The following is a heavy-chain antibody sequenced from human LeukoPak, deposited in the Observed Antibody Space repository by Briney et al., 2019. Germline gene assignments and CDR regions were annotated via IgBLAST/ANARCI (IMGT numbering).Heavy chain of an antibody. D-gene: IGHD6-13*01. Sequence: PSETLSLTCSVSGGSIGTNYWSWIRQVPGKGLEWIGYSYYSGSSNYNPSLKSRVTISVDTSKTQFSLYLNSVTAADTAVYYCARSDTHHIHSSSWHFDYWGQGTLVTV. CDR1: GGSIGTNY. J-gene: IGHJ4*02. CDR3: ARSDTHHIHSSSWHFDY. CDR2: SYYSGSS. V-gene: IGHV4-59*01.